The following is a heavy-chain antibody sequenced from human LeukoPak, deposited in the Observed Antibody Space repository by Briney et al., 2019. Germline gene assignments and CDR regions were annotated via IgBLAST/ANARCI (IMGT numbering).Heavy chain of an antibody. CDR3: AKDNDGGGWHIGIFGY. D-gene: IGHD4-23*01. V-gene: IGHV3-9*01. CDR2: ISWNGGSI. CDR1: GFTFDGYA. J-gene: IGHJ4*02. Sequence: GGSLRLSCAASGFTFDGYAMHWVRQVPGKGLEWVSGISWNGGSIAYADSVKGRFTISRDNAKNSLYLQMNSLRAEDTALYYCAKDNDGGGWHIGIFGYWGQGTLVTVSS.